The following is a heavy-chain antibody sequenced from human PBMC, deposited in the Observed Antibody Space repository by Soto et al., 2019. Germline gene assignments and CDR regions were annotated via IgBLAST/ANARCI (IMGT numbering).Heavy chain of an antibody. Sequence: QVQLLQSGAEVKKPGSSVRVSCKVSGGTHSSYAITWVRQAPGQGLEWIGGIIPIFGTRDYAQKFQGRVTITADPSTSTAYLELRGLTSDDTAVYYCARDGSDYSTSGHYDPWGQGTLVTVSS. CDR3: ARDGSDYSTSGHYDP. D-gene: IGHD3-22*01. CDR1: GGTHSSYA. CDR2: IIPIFGTR. J-gene: IGHJ5*02. V-gene: IGHV1-69*01.